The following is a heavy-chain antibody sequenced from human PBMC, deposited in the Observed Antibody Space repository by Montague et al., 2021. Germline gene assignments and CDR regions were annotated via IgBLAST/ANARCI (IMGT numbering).Heavy chain of an antibody. CDR1: GDSMNTYK. J-gene: IGHJ3*01. V-gene: IGHV4-59*01. CDR2: IYSSGNT. CDR3: AREWSGFDF. D-gene: IGHD1-26*01. Sequence: SETLSLTCTVSGDSMNTYKWNWIRQPPGKGLEWIDYIYSSGNTNYNPSLKSRVTISVDTSRNQFSLEVSSVTAADTAMYYCAREWSGFDFWGHGTMVTVSS.